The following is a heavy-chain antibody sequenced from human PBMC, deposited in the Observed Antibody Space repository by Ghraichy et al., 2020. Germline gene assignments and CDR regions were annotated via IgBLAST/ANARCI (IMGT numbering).Heavy chain of an antibody. D-gene: IGHD3-22*01. Sequence: SETLSLTCTVSGGSISSYYWSWIRQPAGKGLEWIGRIYTSGSTNYNPSLKSRVTMSVDTSKNQFSLKLSSVTAADTAVYYCASELEQSDYDSSGYYPDWGQGTLVTVSS. V-gene: IGHV4-4*07. CDR3: ASELEQSDYDSSGYYPD. J-gene: IGHJ4*02. CDR2: IYTSGST. CDR1: GGSISSYY.